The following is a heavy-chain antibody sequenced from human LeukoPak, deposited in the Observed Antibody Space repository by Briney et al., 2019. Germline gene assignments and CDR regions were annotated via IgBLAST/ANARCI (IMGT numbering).Heavy chain of an antibody. V-gene: IGHV3-74*03. J-gene: IGHJ3*02. CDR3: ARVKVGVWGVFDT. D-gene: IGHD1-26*01. CDR2: INSDGSTT. Sequence: GGSLRLSCAASGFTFTSYWMHWVRQAPGKGLAWLSRINSDGSTTTYADSVRGRFIISRDNAKNTLYLQMNSLGAEDTAVYYCARVKVGVWGVFDTWGQGTMVTVSS. CDR1: GFTFTSYW.